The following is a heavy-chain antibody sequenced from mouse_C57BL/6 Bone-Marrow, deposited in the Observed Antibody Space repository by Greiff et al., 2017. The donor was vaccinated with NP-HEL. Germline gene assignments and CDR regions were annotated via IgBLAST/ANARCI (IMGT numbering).Heavy chain of an antibody. CDR3: AQGRYGSSA. V-gene: IGHV1-26*01. CDR2: INPNNGGT. D-gene: IGHD1-1*01. J-gene: IGHJ3*01. Sequence: EVQLQQSGPELVKPGASVKISCKASGYTFTDYYMNWVKQSHGKSLEWIGDINPNNGGTSYNQKFKGKATLTVDKSSSTAYMELRSLTSEDSAVYYCAQGRYGSSAWGQGTLGTVSA. CDR1: GYTFTDYY.